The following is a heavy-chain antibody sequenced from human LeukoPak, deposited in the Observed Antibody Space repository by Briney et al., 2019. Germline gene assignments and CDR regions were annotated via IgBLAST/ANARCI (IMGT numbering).Heavy chain of an antibody. V-gene: IGHV3-53*01. CDR3: ARDLSSSGYYADY. CDR1: GFTFSDYY. J-gene: IGHJ4*02. Sequence: GGSLRLSCAASGFTFSDYYMSWIRQAPGKGLEWVSVIYSGGSTYYADSVKGRFTISRDNSKNTLYLQMNSLRAEDTAVYYCARDLSSSGYYADYWGQGTLVTVSS. D-gene: IGHD3-22*01. CDR2: IYSGGST.